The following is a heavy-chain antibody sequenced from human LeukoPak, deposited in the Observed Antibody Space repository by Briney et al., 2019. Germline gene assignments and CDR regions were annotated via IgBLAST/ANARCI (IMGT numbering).Heavy chain of an antibody. Sequence: GASVKVSCKASGYTFTGYYMHWVRQAPGQGLEWMGRIDPKSGDTNYAQKFQDRVTMTRDTSMNTAYMEISRLTYDDTAVYYCGRGIQSFNPWGQGTQVTVSS. V-gene: IGHV1-2*06. CDR3: GRGIQSFNP. CDR2: IDPKSGDT. J-gene: IGHJ5*02. CDR1: GYTFTGYY.